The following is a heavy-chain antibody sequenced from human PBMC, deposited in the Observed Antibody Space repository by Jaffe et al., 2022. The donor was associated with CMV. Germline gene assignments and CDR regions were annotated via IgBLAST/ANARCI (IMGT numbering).Heavy chain of an antibody. D-gene: IGHD2-8*01. J-gene: IGHJ6*02. V-gene: IGHV3-21*01. CDR2: ISSSSSYI. Sequence: EVQLVESGGGLVKPGGSLRLSCAASGFTFSSYSMNWVRQAPGKGLEWVSSISSSSSYIYYADSVKGRFTISRDNAKNSLYLQMNSLRAEDTAVYYCARADIVLMVYAYYYYGMDVWGQGTTVTVSS. CDR3: ARADIVLMVYAYYYYGMDV. CDR1: GFTFSSYS.